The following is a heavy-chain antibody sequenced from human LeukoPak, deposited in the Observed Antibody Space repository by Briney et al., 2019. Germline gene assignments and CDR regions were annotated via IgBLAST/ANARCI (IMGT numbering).Heavy chain of an antibody. CDR2: ISSSTTYI. J-gene: IGHJ4*02. Sequence: GGSLRLSCAASGVTFSSYSMNWVRQAPGKGGEWGSSISSSTTYIYYAASVTPRFTISRHNAKNSLYLQMNSLRAEDTAVYYCARESGYSGYNRFDYWGQGTLVTVSS. V-gene: IGHV3-21*01. CDR1: GVTFSSYS. CDR3: ARESGYSGYNRFDY. D-gene: IGHD1-14*01.